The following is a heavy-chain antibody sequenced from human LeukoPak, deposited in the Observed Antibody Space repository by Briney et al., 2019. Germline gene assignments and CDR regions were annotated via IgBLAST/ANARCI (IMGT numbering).Heavy chain of an antibody. D-gene: IGHD3-3*01. CDR1: GFTFDHYG. CDR2: ISGSGGST. CDR3: AKGAEFLELHY. Sequence: PGGSLRLSCAVSGFTFDHYGMHWVRQAPGKGLEWVSAISGSGGSTYYADSVKGRFTISRDNSKNTLYLQMNSLRAEDTAVYYCAKGAEFLELHYWGQGTLVTVSS. J-gene: IGHJ4*02. V-gene: IGHV3-23*01.